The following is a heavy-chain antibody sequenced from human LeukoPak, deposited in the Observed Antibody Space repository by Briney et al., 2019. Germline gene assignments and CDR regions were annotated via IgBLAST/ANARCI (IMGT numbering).Heavy chain of an antibody. J-gene: IGHJ5*02. CDR3: ARGLLGKYNWFDP. D-gene: IGHD2-15*01. V-gene: IGHV3-74*01. Sequence: YADSVKGRFTISRDNAKNTLYLQMNSLRAEDTAVYYCARGLLGKYNWFDPWGQGTLVTVSS.